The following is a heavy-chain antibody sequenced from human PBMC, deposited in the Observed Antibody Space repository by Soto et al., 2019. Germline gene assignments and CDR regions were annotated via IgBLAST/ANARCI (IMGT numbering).Heavy chain of an antibody. CDR2: IYTSGST. CDR3: ARDGSELPYETWFDP. J-gene: IGHJ5*02. Sequence: QVQLQESGPGLVKPSETLSLTCTVSGGSISNYYWSWIRQPAGRGLEWIGRIYTSGSTNYNPSLKSRVTMSVDTSKNQCSLKLSSVTAADTAVYYCARDGSELPYETWFDPWGQGTLVTVSS. D-gene: IGHD1-26*01. V-gene: IGHV4-4*07. CDR1: GGSISNYY.